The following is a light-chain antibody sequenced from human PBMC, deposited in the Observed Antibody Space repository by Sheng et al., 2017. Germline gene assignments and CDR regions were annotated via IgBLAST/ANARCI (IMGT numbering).Light chain of an antibody. CDR2: GNS. Sequence: QSVLTQPPSVSGAPGQRVTISCTGSSSNIGAGYDVHWYQQLPGTAPKLLIYGNSNRPSGVPDRFSGSKSGTSASLAITGLQAEDEATYYCSSYAGSKNRYVFGTGTNVTVL. CDR1: SSNIGAGYD. J-gene: IGLJ1*01. V-gene: IGLV1-40*01. CDR3: SSYAGSKNRYV.